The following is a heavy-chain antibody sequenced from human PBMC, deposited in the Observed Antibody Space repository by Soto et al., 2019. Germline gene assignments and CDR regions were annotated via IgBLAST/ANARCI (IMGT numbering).Heavy chain of an antibody. CDR3: ARTGYWISTSCYGVYYYYDMDV. Sequence: VQLVQSGAEVKKPGASVKVSCKASGYTFTSYGISWVRQAHGQGLEWMGWISTYNGNTNYAQKLQGRVTMTTDTSTSTAYMELRSLRSDDTAVYYCARTGYWISTSCYGVYYYYDMDVWGQGTTVIVSS. V-gene: IGHV1-18*01. CDR1: GYTFTSYG. CDR2: ISTYNGNT. D-gene: IGHD2-2*01. J-gene: IGHJ6*01.